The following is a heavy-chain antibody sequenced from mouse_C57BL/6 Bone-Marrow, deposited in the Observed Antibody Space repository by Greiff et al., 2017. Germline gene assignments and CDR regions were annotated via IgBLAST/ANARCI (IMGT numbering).Heavy chain of an antibody. Sequence: QVQLQQPGAELVKPGASVKMSCTASGYTFTSYWITWVKQRPGQGLAWIGDIYPGSGSTNYNEKFKSKATLTVDTSSSTAYMQLSSLTSEDSAVYYCARNDCYYVWAMDYWGQGTSVTVSA. J-gene: IGHJ4*01. CDR2: IYPGSGST. CDR3: ARNDCYYVWAMDY. D-gene: IGHD2-3*01. CDR1: GYTFTSYW. V-gene: IGHV1-55*01.